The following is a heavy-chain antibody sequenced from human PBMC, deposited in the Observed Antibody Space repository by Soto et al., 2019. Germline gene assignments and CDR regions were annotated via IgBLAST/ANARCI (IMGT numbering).Heavy chain of an antibody. CDR3: ARGRYCSSTSCYTTPNYGMDV. V-gene: IGHV1-2*04. Sequence: GASVKVSCKASGYTFTGYYMHWVRQAPGQGLEWMGWINPNSGGTNYAQKFQGWVTMTRDTSISTAYMELSRLRSDDTAVYYCARGRYCSSTSCYTTPNYGMDVWGQGTTV. J-gene: IGHJ6*02. CDR2: INPNSGGT. CDR1: GYTFTGYY. D-gene: IGHD2-2*02.